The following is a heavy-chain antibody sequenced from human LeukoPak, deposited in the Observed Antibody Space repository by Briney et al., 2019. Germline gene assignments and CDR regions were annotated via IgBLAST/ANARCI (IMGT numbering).Heavy chain of an antibody. Sequence: GGSLRLSCAASGFTFDDYAMHWVRQAPGKGLEWVSGISWNSGSIGYADSVKGRFTISRDNAKNSLYLQMNSLRAEDTAVYYCAKEFLSEAVAYFDYWGQGTLVTVSS. CDR2: ISWNSGSI. V-gene: IGHV3-9*01. CDR1: GFTFDDYA. J-gene: IGHJ4*02. D-gene: IGHD6-19*01. CDR3: AKEFLSEAVAYFDY.